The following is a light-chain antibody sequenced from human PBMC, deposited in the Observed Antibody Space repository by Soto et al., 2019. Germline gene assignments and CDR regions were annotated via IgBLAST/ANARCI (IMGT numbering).Light chain of an antibody. CDR2: EAA. V-gene: IGKV1-5*03. J-gene: IGKJ1*01. CDR3: QQSNNYPWP. CDR1: QYIHNY. Sequence: DIQMTQSPSTLSASVGDRVTITCRASQYIHNYLAWYQQKPGEAPKLLIYEAANLQSGVPSRFSGYGTGTEFTLTISSLQPDDFATYYCQQSNNYPWPFGQGTRVEI.